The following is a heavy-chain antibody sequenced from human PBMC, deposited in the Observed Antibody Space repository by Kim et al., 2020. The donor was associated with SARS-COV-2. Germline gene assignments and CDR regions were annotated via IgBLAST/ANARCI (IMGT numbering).Heavy chain of an antibody. CDR3: ARDSRYCSGGNCYGVGAFDI. D-gene: IGHD2-15*01. J-gene: IGHJ3*02. V-gene: IGHV3-30*04. CDR2: ISYDGSNK. CDR1: GFTFSSYA. Sequence: GWSLRLSCAASGFTFSSYAVHWVRQAPGKGLEWVAVISYDGSNKDYADSVKGRFTISRDNSKSTLYLQMNSLKTEDTAVYYCARDSRYCSGGNCYGVGAFDIWGQGTMVTVSS.